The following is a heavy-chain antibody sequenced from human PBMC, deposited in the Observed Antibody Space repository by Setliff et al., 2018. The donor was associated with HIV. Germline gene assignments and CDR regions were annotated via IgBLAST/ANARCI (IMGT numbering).Heavy chain of an antibody. CDR1: GVSISSRNW. Sequence: SETLSLTCAVSGVSISSRNWWSWARQPPGKGLEWIGEINYSGNTNYNPSLKTRVTISVDKSKNQFFLNLKSVTAADTAVYFCAKEYSGSGINFNPLTWGQGTLVTVSS. CDR3: AKEYSGSGINFNPLT. D-gene: IGHD3-10*01. CDR2: INYSGNT. J-gene: IGHJ5*02. V-gene: IGHV4-4*02.